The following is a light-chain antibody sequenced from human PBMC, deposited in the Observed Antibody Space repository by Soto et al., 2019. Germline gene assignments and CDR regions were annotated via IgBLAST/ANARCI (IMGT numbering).Light chain of an antibody. CDR1: SSDVGGYNY. CDR3: NSYTSSRTYV. J-gene: IGLJ1*01. V-gene: IGLV2-14*01. Sequence: QSALTQPASVSGSPGQSITISCTGTSSDVGGYNYVSWYQQHPDKAPKLMIYDVSNRPSGVSNRFSGSKSGNTASLTISGLQAEDEADYYCNSYTSSRTYVFGTGTKVTVL. CDR2: DVS.